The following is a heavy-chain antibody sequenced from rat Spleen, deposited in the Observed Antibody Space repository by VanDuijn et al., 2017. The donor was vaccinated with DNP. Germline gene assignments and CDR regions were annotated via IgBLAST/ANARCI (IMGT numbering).Heavy chain of an antibody. CDR1: GLTFSNYD. Sequence: EVQLVETGGGLVQPGRSLKLSCAASGLTFSNYDMAWVRQPPKKGLEWVASISTSGGSTYYRDSVRGRFTISRDNVKSTLYLQMDSLRSEDTATYYCATRGGYYGYDYWGQGVMVTVSS. D-gene: IGHD1-7*01. CDR3: ATRGGYYGYDY. V-gene: IGHV5-25*01. CDR2: ISTSGGST. J-gene: IGHJ2*01.